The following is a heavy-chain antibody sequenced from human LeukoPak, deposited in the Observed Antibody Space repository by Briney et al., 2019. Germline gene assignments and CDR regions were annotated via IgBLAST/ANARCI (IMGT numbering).Heavy chain of an antibody. V-gene: IGHV3-64*01. CDR3: AGGSSQYYYYMDV. J-gene: IGHJ6*03. Sequence: PGGSLRLSCAASGFTFSSYGMHWVRQAPGKGLEYVSAISSNGGSTYYANSVKGRFTIPKDNAKNSLYLQMNSLRAEDTAVYYCAGGSSQYYYYMDVWGKGTTVTVSS. CDR1: GFTFSSYG. D-gene: IGHD6-6*01. CDR2: ISSNGGST.